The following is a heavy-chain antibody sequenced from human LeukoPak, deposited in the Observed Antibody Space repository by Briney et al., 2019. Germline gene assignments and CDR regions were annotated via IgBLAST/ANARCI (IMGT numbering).Heavy chain of an antibody. J-gene: IGHJ4*02. D-gene: IGHD6-13*01. Sequence: GGSLRLSCAASGFTFSSYSMNWVRQAPGKGLEWASSISSSSSYIYYADSVKGRFTISRDNAKNSLYLQMNSLRAEDTAVYYCARESAAGTDYWGQGTLVTVSS. CDR3: ARESAAGTDY. V-gene: IGHV3-21*01. CDR1: GFTFSSYS. CDR2: ISSSSSYI.